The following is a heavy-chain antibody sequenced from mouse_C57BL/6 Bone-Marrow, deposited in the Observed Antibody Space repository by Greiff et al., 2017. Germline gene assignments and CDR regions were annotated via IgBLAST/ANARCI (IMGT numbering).Heavy chain of an antibody. CDR3: AREGRPYYGSSLYYFDY. Sequence: QVQLKQPGAELVKPGASVKLSCKASGYTFTSYWMQWVKQRPGQGLEWIGEIDPSDSYTNYKQKFKGKATLTVDTSSSTAYMQLSSLTSEDSAVYYCAREGRPYYGSSLYYFDYWGQGTTLTVSS. V-gene: IGHV1-50*01. CDR2: IDPSDSYT. CDR1: GYTFTSYW. D-gene: IGHD1-1*01. J-gene: IGHJ2*01.